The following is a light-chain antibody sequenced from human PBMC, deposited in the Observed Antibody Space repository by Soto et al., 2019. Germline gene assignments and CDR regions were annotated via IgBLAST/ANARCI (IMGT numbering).Light chain of an antibody. V-gene: IGLV2-14*01. J-gene: IGLJ3*02. CDR2: EVI. CDR1: SSDVGGYDY. CDR3: TSFTSSKTWV. Sequence: QPASVSGSPGQSIAISCTGTSSDVGGYDYVSWFQQHPGRAPKLLIYEVINRPSGVPTRFSGSKSGNTASLTISGLQAEDEADFYCTSFTSSKTWVFGGGTKVTVL.